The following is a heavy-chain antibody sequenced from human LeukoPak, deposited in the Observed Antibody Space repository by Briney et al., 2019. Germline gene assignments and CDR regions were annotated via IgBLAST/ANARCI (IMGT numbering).Heavy chain of an antibody. CDR3: ARLGAAPDPPHYFYYGMDV. V-gene: IGHV4-39*01. CDR1: GGSISSRSYY. CDR2: TYYTGST. J-gene: IGHJ6*02. D-gene: IGHD3-16*01. Sequence: SETLSLTCSVSGGSISSRSYYWGWVRQPPGKGLEWIGSTYYTGSTYYNPSLRGRVSISGDTSKNQVSLKVNSVTAADTAVYYCARLGAAPDPPHYFYYGMDVWGQGTTVTVS.